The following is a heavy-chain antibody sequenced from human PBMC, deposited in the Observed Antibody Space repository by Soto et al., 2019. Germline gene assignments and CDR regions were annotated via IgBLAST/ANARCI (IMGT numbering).Heavy chain of an antibody. CDR1: GYTFTGYY. CDR3: ARGGSLWFGELSAYYYGMDV. Sequence: GASVKVSFKASGYTFTGYYMHWVRQAPGQGLECMGWINPNSGGTNYAQKFQGWVTMTRDTSISTAYMELSRLRSDDTAVYYCARGGSLWFGELSAYYYGMDVWGQGTTVTVS. D-gene: IGHD3-10*01. J-gene: IGHJ6*02. V-gene: IGHV1-2*04. CDR2: INPNSGGT.